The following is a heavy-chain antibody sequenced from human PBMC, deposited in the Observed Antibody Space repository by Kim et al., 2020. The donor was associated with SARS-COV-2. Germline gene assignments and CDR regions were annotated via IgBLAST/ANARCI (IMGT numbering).Heavy chain of an antibody. CDR1: GFTFSSYE. V-gene: IGHV3-48*03. Sequence: GGSLRLSCAASGFTFSSYEMNWVRQAPGKGLEWVSYISSSGSTIYYADSVKGRFTISRDNAKNSLYLQMNSLRAEDTAVYYCARQSPGLVRGHNVLYLGHWGQGTLVTVPS. J-gene: IGHJ4*02. CDR3: ARQSPGLVRGHNVLYLGH. D-gene: IGHD2-15*01. CDR2: ISSSGSTI.